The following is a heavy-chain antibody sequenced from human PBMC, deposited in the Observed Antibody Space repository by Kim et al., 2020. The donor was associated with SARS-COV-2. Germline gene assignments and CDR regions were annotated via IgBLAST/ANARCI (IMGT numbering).Heavy chain of an antibody. V-gene: IGHV3-30*04. CDR3: AREAGQWELGFVN. J-gene: IGHJ4*02. D-gene: IGHD1-26*01. CDR1: GFTFSSHA. CDR2: ISYDGINK. Sequence: GGSLRLSCAASGFTFSSHAMHWVRQAPGKGLEWVALISYDGINKYYADSVKGRFTISRDNSKNTLYLQMDSLRTDGTALYYCAREAGQWELGFVNWGQGTLVTVSS.